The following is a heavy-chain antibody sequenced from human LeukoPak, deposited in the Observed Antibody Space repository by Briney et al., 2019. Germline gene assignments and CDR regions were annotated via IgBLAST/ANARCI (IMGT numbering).Heavy chain of an antibody. V-gene: IGHV3-23*01. Sequence: PGGSLRLSCAASGFTFSSYAMSWVRQAPARGLEWVSSLRGDGDTFYADSVKGRFTISRDNSKNTLYLQMNSLRAEDTAVYYCANFRTAAADWGQGTLVTVSS. D-gene: IGHD6-13*01. CDR3: ANFRTAAAD. CDR2: LRGDGDT. CDR1: GFTFSSYA. J-gene: IGHJ4*02.